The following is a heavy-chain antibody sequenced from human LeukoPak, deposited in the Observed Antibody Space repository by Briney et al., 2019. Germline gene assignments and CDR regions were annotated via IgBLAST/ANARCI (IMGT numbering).Heavy chain of an antibody. CDR1: GGSFSGYY. V-gene: IGHV4-34*01. CDR2: INHRGST. J-gene: IGHJ4*02. Sequence: SETLSLTCAVYGGSFSGYYWSWIRQPPGKGLEWIGEINHRGSTNYNPSLKSRVTISVGTSKNQFSLKLSSVTAADTAVYYCARGDDYYYARGYYFDYWGQGTLVTVSS. CDR3: ARGDDYYYARGYYFDY. D-gene: IGHD3-10*02.